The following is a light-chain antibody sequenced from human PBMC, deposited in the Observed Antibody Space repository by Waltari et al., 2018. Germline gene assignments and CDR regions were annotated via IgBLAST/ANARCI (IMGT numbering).Light chain of an antibody. J-gene: IGKJ2*01. V-gene: IGKV2-28*01. CDR2: LGS. CDR1: QSLLHSNGYNY. Sequence: DILMTQSPLSLPVTPGEPASISCRSSQSLLHSNGYNYLDWYLQKPGQSPQCLIYLGSNRASGVPGRFSGSGSGTDFTLNISRVEAEDVGVYYCMQILQPARTFGQGTRLEIK. CDR3: MQILQPART.